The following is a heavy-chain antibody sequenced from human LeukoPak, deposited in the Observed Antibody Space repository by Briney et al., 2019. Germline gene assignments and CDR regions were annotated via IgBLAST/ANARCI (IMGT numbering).Heavy chain of an antibody. D-gene: IGHD3-10*01. CDR2: ISSSSSYI. V-gene: IGHV3-21*01. CDR3: ASPVFYSGGAFDI. Sequence: GGSLRLSCAASGFTFGSYSMNWVRQAPGKGLEWVSSISSSSSYIYYADSVKGRFTISRDNSKNTLYLQMNSLRAEDTAVYYCASPVFYSGGAFDIWGQGTMVTVSS. CDR1: GFTFGSYS. J-gene: IGHJ3*02.